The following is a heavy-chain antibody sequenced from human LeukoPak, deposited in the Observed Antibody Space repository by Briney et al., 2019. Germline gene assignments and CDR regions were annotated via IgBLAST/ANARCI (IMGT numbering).Heavy chain of an antibody. D-gene: IGHD6-19*01. CDR3: ARVGSGGAWFDF. CDR1: SGSITGYY. V-gene: IGHV4-59*01. CDR2: VYATGTT. Sequence: SETLSLTCTVSSGSITGYYWSWIRQPPGKGLEWIGYVYATGTTNYNPSLKTRATISIDTSKNQLSLTLISVTAADTAVYYCARVGSGGAWFDFWGQGTLVSVSS. J-gene: IGHJ4*02.